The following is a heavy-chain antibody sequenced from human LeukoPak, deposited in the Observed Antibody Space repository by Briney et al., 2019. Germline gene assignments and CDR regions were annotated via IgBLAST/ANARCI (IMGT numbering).Heavy chain of an antibody. V-gene: IGHV3-30*02. D-gene: IGHD3-10*01. CDR1: RFIFSTYG. Sequence: PGRSLRLSCAASRFIFSTYGMHWVRQAPGKGLEWVAFIRPDGSNVYYAASVRGRFAISRDNSQNTLHLQMNSLRLEDTAVYYCVKDWGVLPDYTADGFDIWGPGTMVTVSS. J-gene: IGHJ3*02. CDR2: IRPDGSNV. CDR3: VKDWGVLPDYTADGFDI.